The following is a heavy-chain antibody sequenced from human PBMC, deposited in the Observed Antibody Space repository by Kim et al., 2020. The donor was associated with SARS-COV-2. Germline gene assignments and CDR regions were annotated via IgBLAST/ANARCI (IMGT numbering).Heavy chain of an antibody. Sequence: VKGRFTRSRDNSKNTLYLRMNSLRAEDTAVYYCARERYYDFWSGPQVGDYWGQGTLVTVSS. V-gene: IGHV3-30*01. J-gene: IGHJ4*02. D-gene: IGHD3-3*01. CDR3: ARERYYDFWSGPQVGDY.